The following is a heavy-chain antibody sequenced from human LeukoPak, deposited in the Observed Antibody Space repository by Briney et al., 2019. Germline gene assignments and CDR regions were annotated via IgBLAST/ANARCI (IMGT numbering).Heavy chain of an antibody. CDR2: INPSGGST. J-gene: IGHJ5*02. Sequence: ASVKVSCKASGYTFTSYGISWVRQAPGQGLEWMGIINPSGGSTSYAQKFQGRVTMTRDTSTSTVYMELSSLRSEDTAVYYCARGAVPAWTYYYGSGSSNWFDPWGQGTLVTVSS. CDR1: GYTFTSYG. CDR3: ARGAVPAWTYYYGSGSSNWFDP. V-gene: IGHV1-46*01. D-gene: IGHD3-10*01.